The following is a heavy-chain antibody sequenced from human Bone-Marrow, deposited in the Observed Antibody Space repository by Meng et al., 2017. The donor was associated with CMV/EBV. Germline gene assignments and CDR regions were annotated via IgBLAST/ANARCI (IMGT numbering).Heavy chain of an antibody. CDR3: ARDGGSGLGLVFDI. J-gene: IGHJ3*02. CDR1: GGSVGSNTYY. V-gene: IGHV4-61*01. D-gene: IGHD1-26*01. CDR2: FSDSGST. Sequence: SETLSLTCTVSGGSVGSNTYYWTWIRQSPGKGLEWIGYFSDSGSTNYNPSLKHRVTLLVDMSKKQFSLEMTSVTAADTAMYYCARDGGSGLGLVFDIWGQGRMVTVSS.